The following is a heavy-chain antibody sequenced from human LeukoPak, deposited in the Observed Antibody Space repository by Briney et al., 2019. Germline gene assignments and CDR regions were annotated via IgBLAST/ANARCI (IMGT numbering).Heavy chain of an antibody. CDR2: INHSGST. J-gene: IGHJ6*03. CDR1: GGSFSGYY. CDR3: ARLYSSSWSYYYYMDV. D-gene: IGHD6-13*01. V-gene: IGHV4-34*01. Sequence: SETLSLTCAVYGGSFSGYYWSWIRQPPGKGLEWIGEINHSGSTNYNPSLKSRVTISVDTSKNQFSLKLSSVTAADTAVYYCARLYSSSWSYYYYMDVWGKGTTVTVSS.